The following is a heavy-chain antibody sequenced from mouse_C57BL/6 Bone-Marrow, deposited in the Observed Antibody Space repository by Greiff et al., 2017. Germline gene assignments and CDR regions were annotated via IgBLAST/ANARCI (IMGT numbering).Heavy chain of an antibody. D-gene: IGHD2-1*01. CDR3: ARKGGNLSSFDV. CDR1: GYAFSSSW. CDR2: IYPGDGDT. Sequence: QVQLQQSGPELVKPGASVKISCKASGYAFSSSWMNWVKRRPGKGLEWIGRIYPGDGDTNYNGKFKGKATLTADKSYSTAYMQLSSLTSEDSGVYFCARKGGNLSSFDVWGTGTTVTVSS. V-gene: IGHV1-82*01. J-gene: IGHJ1*03.